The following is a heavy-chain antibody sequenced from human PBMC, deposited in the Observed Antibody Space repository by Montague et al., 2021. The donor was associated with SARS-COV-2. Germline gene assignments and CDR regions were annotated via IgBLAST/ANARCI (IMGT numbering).Heavy chain of an antibody. CDR2: ITSRNHV. Sequence: YLRLSCAASGFTFSSYSMNWVRQAPGKGLEWVSYITSRNHVFYADSVKGRFTISRDNAKNSLHLQMNNLRADDTAVYYCAGRGDWHATYYGMDVWGQGTTVTVSS. V-gene: IGHV3-21*01. CDR1: GFTFSSYS. D-gene: IGHD3-10*01. J-gene: IGHJ6*02. CDR3: AGRGDWHATYYGMDV.